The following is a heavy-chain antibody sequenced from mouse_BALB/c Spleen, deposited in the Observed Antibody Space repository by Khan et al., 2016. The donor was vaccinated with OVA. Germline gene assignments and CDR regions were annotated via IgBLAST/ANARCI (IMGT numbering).Heavy chain of an antibody. J-gene: IGHJ4*01. V-gene: IGHV9-3-1*01. CDR3: ARCGSRAMDY. CDR2: IYTYTGEP. CDR1: GYTFTNYG. D-gene: IGHD1-1*01. Sequence: QIQLVQSGPELKKPGETVKISCKASGYTFTNYGMNWVKQAPGKGLKWMGWIYTYTGEPTYADDFKGRFAFSLETSASTAYLQINNLKNEDTATYFCARCGSRAMDYWGQGTSVTVSS.